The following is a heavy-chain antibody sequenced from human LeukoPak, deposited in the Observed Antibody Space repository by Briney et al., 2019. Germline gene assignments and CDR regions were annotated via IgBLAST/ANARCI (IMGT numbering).Heavy chain of an antibody. J-gene: IGHJ6*03. Sequence: PGGSLRLSCAASGFTFSSYGMHWVRQAPGKGLEWVAFIRYDGSNKYYADSVKGRFTISRDNSKNTLYLQMNSLRAEDTAVYYCAKTSPQYCSSTSCSGRYYYMDVWGKGTTVTVSS. D-gene: IGHD2-2*01. CDR1: GFTFSSYG. CDR3: AKTSPQYCSSTSCSGRYYYMDV. CDR2: IRYDGSNK. V-gene: IGHV3-30*02.